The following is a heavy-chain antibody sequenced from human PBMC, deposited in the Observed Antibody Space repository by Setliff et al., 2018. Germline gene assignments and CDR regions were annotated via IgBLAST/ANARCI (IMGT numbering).Heavy chain of an antibody. D-gene: IGHD3-3*01. CDR1: GDTFSSSA. CDR2: IIPIFGTA. V-gene: IGHV1-69*13. CDR3: ASSRDYNFWSGYYSPLDY. J-gene: IGHJ4*02. Sequence: SVKVSCKASGDTFSSSAISWVRQAPGQGLEWMGGIIPIFGTANYAQKFQGRVTITADESTSTAYMELSSLRSEDTAVYYCASSRDYNFWSGYYSPLDYWGQGTLVTVSS.